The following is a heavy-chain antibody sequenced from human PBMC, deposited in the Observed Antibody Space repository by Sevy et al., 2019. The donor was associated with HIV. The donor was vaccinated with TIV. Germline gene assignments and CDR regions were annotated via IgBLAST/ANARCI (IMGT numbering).Heavy chain of an antibody. CDR3: ARGNPVYCVGGSCYRPLDY. Sequence: GGSLRLSCVVSGFTFNDYYMSWIRQAPGEGLEWVSHITTDGTSISYADSVKGRFTTSRDNAKNSLYLQMNSLRAEDTAVYYCARGNPVYCVGGSCYRPLDYWGRGTLVTVSS. J-gene: IGHJ4*02. CDR2: ITTDGTSI. D-gene: IGHD2-15*01. CDR1: GFTFNDYY. V-gene: IGHV3-11*01.